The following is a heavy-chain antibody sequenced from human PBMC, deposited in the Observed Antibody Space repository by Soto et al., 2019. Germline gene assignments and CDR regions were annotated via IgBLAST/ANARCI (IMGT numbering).Heavy chain of an antibody. J-gene: IGHJ6*02. CDR2: INSDGSGI. CDR3: ASDRSYNMDV. CDR1: GFMFNTYW. Sequence: EVQLVESGGGLVQPGGSLRLSCAASGFMFNTYWMHWVRQAPGKGLTWVSRINSDGSGINYADSVKGRFTISRDNAKNTLYLQMSSRRAEDSAVYYCASDRSYNMDVWGQGTTVTVSS. D-gene: IGHD1-1*01. V-gene: IGHV3-74*01.